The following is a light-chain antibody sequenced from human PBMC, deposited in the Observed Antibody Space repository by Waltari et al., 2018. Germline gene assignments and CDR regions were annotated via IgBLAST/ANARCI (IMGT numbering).Light chain of an antibody. V-gene: IGKV3-20*01. J-gene: IGKJ1*01. Sequence: GLTPSPGPLSLSPGERATLSCRASQSVSSSYLAWYQQKPGQAPRLLIYGASSRATGIPDRFSGSGSGTDFTLTISRLEPEDFAVYYCQQYGSSRTFGQGTKVEFK. CDR3: QQYGSSRT. CDR1: QSVSSSY. CDR2: GAS.